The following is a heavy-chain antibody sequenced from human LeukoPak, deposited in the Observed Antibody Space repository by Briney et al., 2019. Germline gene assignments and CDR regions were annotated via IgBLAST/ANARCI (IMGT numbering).Heavy chain of an antibody. J-gene: IGHJ4*02. D-gene: IGHD3-10*01. CDR1: GYTFTGYY. CDR3: ARAKTYYYGSGSYPARYYFDY. CDR2: INPNSGGT. Sequence: ASVKVSCKASGYTFTGYYMHWVRQAPGQGLEWMGWINPNSGGTNYAQKFQGRVTMTRDTSISTAYMELSRLRSDDTAVYYCARAKTYYYGSGSYPARYYFDYWGQGTLVTVSS. V-gene: IGHV1-2*02.